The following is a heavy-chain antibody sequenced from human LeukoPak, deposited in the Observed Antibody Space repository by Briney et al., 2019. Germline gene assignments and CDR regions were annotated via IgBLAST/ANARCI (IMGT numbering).Heavy chain of an antibody. V-gene: IGHV1-2*02. Sequence: ASVKVSCKASGYTFTGYYMHWVRQAPGQGLEWMGWINPNSGGTNYAQKFQGRVTMTRDTSISTAYMELSRLRSDDTAAYYCARGRNYYDSSGYYSACFDYWGQGTLVTVSS. D-gene: IGHD3-22*01. CDR1: GYTFTGYY. CDR2: INPNSGGT. CDR3: ARGRNYYDSSGYYSACFDY. J-gene: IGHJ4*02.